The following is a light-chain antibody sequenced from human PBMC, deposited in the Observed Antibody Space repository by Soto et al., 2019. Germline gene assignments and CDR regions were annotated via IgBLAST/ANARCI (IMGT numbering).Light chain of an antibody. CDR3: QQGYSTTPIT. CDR2: GAS. V-gene: IGKV1-39*01. CDR1: QSIKNY. J-gene: IGKJ5*01. Sequence: DSEMTHSPSSLSAGIGGRVASTWLAIQSIKNYLNWYQHKPGAAPKLLIFGASNLESGVPSRFSGSGSGTEFTLSISSLQPEDFATYYCQQGYSTTPITFGQGTRLEIK.